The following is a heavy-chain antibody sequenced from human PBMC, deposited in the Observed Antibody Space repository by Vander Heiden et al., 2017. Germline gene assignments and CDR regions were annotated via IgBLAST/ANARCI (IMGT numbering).Heavy chain of an antibody. CDR2: IYHSGST. CDR3: ARVAVTGSSNAFDI. D-gene: IGHD6-19*01. Sequence: QPQLPESRPGLVKPSETLSLTCAVSGYSISSAYCWGWIRQPPGKGLGWIGSIYHSGSTYYNPSLKSRVTISVDTSKNQFSLKLTSVTAADTAVYYCARVAVTGSSNAFDIWGQGTMVTVSS. J-gene: IGHJ3*02. CDR1: GYSISSAYC. V-gene: IGHV4-38-2*01.